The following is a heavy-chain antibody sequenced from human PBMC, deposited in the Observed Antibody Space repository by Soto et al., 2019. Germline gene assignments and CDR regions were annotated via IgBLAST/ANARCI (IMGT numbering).Heavy chain of an antibody. V-gene: IGHV3-30*04. CDR3: VRDYSAGIGRFDY. CDR2: ISYDARGS. Sequence: QVQLVESGGGVVQPGTSLRLSCAASGITFSAFAMHWVRQAPGKGLEWVARISYDARGSSNAVSVQGRFTISRDNSRSTLYLKMNSLRTEDTAIYYCVRDYSAGIGRFDYWGQGALVTVSS. J-gene: IGHJ4*02. D-gene: IGHD2-15*01. CDR1: GITFSAFA.